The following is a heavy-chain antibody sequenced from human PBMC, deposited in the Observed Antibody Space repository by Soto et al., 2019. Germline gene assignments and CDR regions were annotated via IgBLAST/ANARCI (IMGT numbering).Heavy chain of an antibody. CDR1: GYIFVNYG. J-gene: IGHJ6*02. D-gene: IGHD3-16*01. Sequence: QVQLVQSGDEVRKPGSSVKVSCKASGYIFVNYGIAWVRQAPGQGLEWMGWISPYSGNTHYASKVQGRLTMTTDTSTSTADMDRGSLTSDDTAVYYCAIMVNYVTPTTQDHWGQGTTVTVSS. CDR3: AIMVNYVTPTTQDH. V-gene: IGHV1-18*01. CDR2: ISPYSGNT.